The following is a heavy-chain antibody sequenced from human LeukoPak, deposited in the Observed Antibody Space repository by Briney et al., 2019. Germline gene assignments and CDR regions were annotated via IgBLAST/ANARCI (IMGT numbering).Heavy chain of an antibody. V-gene: IGHV1-69*10. CDR1: GGTFSSYA. J-gene: IGHJ4*02. D-gene: IGHD3-22*01. CDR3: ARDKGYYDSSGYFNDY. Sequence: GASVKVSCKASGGTFSSYAISWVRQAPGQGLEWMGGIIPILGIANYAQKFQGRVTITADKSTSTAYMELSSLRSEDTAVYYCARDKGYYDSSGYFNDYWGQGTLVTVSS. CDR2: IIPILGIA.